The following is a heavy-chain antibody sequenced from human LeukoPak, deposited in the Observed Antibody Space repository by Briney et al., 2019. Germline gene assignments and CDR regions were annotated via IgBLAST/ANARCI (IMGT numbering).Heavy chain of an antibody. CDR2: FDPEDGET. D-gene: IGHD2-15*01. J-gene: IGHJ5*02. V-gene: IGHV1-24*01. CDR3: AKLGGSRDNWFDP. CDR1: GYTLTELS. Sequence: GASVKVSCKVSGYTLTELSMRWVRQAPGKGLEWMGGFDPEDGETIYAQKFQGRVTMTEDTSTDTAYMELSSLRAEDTAVYYCAKLGGSRDNWFDPWGQGTLVTVSS.